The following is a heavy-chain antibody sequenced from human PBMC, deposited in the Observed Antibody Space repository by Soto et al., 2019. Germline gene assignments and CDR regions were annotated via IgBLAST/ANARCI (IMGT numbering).Heavy chain of an antibody. Sequence: PSETLSLTCAVSGGSISSSNWWSWVRQPPGKGLEWIGEIYHSGSTNYNPSLKSRVTISVDKSKNQFSLKLSNIDPADTGTYFCAHRTTTVTWWFDPWGQGTLVTVSS. CDR1: GGSISSSNW. J-gene: IGHJ5*02. D-gene: IGHD4-17*01. CDR3: AHRTTTVTWWFDP. V-gene: IGHV4-4*02. CDR2: IYHSGST.